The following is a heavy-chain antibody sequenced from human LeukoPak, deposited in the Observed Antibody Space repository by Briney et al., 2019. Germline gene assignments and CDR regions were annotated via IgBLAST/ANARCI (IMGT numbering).Heavy chain of an antibody. CDR1: GYAFTTYY. J-gene: IGHJ4*02. CDR2: ISPNGGST. Sequence: GASVKVSCKASGYAFTTYYIHWLRQAPGQGPEWTGIISPNGGSTSYAQKFQGRVTMARDTSTSIVYMELSSLKSEDTAVYYCARDITVTDHDIGYWGQGTLVTVSS. CDR3: ARDITVTDHDIGY. V-gene: IGHV1-46*01. D-gene: IGHD3-10*01.